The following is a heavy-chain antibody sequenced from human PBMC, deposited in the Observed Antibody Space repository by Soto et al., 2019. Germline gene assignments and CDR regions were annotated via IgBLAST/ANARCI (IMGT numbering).Heavy chain of an antibody. CDR1: GGSISSGRYY. Sequence: QLQLQESGPGLVKPSETLSLTCTVSGGSISSGRYYWGWIRQPPGKGLEWIGSIYYSGSTYSNPSLQSRVTISVDTSKNQFSLWLSSVTAADTAVYYCARHSDCSGGSCYSEYFAVGNWFDPWGQGTLVTVSS. J-gene: IGHJ5*02. CDR3: ARHSDCSGGSCYSEYFAVGNWFDP. CDR2: IYYSGST. V-gene: IGHV4-39*01. D-gene: IGHD2-15*01.